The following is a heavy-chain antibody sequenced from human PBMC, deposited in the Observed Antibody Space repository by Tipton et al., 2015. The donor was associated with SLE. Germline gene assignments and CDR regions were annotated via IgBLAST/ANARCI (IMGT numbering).Heavy chain of an antibody. V-gene: IGHV4-34*01. CDR2: INHSGST. Sequence: SLTCAVYGGSFSGYYWSWIRQPPGKGLEWIGEINHSGSTNNNPSLKSQFTISVDTSKNLFSLKLSSVTAADTAVYYCARGRPAFDIWGQGTLVTVSS. J-gene: IGHJ3*02. CDR1: GGSFSGYY. CDR3: ARGRPAFDI.